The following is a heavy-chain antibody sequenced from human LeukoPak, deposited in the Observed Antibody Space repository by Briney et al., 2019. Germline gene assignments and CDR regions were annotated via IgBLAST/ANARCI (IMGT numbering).Heavy chain of an antibody. CDR2: IIPVFGTA. J-gene: IGHJ4*02. Sequence: EASVKVSCKASGGTFSSYAISWVRQAPGQGLEWMGGIIPVFGTANYAQKFQGRLTITTDDSTSTAYMDLSSLRSEDTAVYYCARTDLELGDFDYWGQGTLVTVSS. CDR3: ARTDLELGDFDY. CDR1: GGTFSSYA. D-gene: IGHD1-7*01. V-gene: IGHV1-69*05.